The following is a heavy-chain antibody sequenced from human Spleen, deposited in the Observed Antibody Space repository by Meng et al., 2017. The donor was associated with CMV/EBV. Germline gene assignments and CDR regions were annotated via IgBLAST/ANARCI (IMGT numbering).Heavy chain of an antibody. CDR2: IYYRGGT. CDR3: ARAAFTMDRGVINYFDP. D-gene: IGHD3-10*01. J-gene: IGHJ5*02. CDR1: SGSVSSDSHY. V-gene: IGHV4-61*01. Sequence: SETLSLTCTVSSGSVSSDSHYWSWLRQPPGKGLEWIGYIYYRGGTNYNPSLKSRVTISVDTSRNRFSLKLRSVTAADTAVYYCARAAFTMDRGVINYFDPWGQGTLVTVSS.